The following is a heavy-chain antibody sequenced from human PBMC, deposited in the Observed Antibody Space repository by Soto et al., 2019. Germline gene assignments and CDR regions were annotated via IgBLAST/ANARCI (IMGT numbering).Heavy chain of an antibody. V-gene: IGHV3-23*01. Sequence: GGSLRLSCAASGFTFSSYSMTWVRQAPGKGLEWVSDISGGGDNTYYADSVKGRFTISRDNSKSTLYLQLNSLRAEDTALYYCAKRERWPASGPYWGQGTLVTVSS. J-gene: IGHJ4*02. CDR1: GFTFSSYS. CDR3: AKRERWPASGPY. D-gene: IGHD1-1*01. CDR2: ISGGGDNT.